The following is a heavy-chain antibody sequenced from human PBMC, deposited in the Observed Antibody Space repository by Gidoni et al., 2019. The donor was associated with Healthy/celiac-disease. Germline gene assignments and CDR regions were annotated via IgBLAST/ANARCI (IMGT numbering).Heavy chain of an antibody. J-gene: IGHJ4*02. Sequence: VQLQQWGAGLLKPSETPSLTCAVYGWSFSGYYWSWIRQPPGKGLEWIGEINHSGSTHYNPSLKSRVTISVDTSKNQFSLKLSSVTAADTAVYYCAREQTLDRTVDYWGQGTLVTVSS. CDR2: INHSGST. V-gene: IGHV4-34*01. D-gene: IGHD1-1*01. CDR1: GWSFSGYY. CDR3: AREQTLDRTVDY.